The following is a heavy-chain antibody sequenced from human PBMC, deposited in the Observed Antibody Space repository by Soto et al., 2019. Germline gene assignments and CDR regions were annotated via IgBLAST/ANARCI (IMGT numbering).Heavy chain of an antibody. D-gene: IGHD6-13*01. CDR1: GGSISSSSYY. V-gene: IGHV4-39*01. CDR3: ARGSGIAAYNWFDP. J-gene: IGHJ5*02. Sequence: SETLSLTCTVSGGSISSSSYYWGWIRQPPGKGLEWIGSIYYSGSTYYNPSLKSRVTISVDASKNQFSLKLSSVTAADTAVYYCARGSGIAAYNWFDPWGQGTLVTVSS. CDR2: IYYSGST.